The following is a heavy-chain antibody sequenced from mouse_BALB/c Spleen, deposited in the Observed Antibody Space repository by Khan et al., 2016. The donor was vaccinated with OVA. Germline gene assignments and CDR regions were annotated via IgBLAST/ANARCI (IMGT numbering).Heavy chain of an antibody. Sequence: VQLQQSGPELVKPGASVQISCKASGDTFTDYNMHWVKPSPGKSLEWIGYIYPYNGGTGYNQKFKSKATLTVDNSACTAYMELRSLTSEDSAVYYCARSRGPGYDYCFDYWGQGTTLTVSS. D-gene: IGHD2-4*01. CDR3: ARSRGPGYDYCFDY. V-gene: IGHV1S29*02. J-gene: IGHJ2*01. CDR2: IYPYNGGT. CDR1: GDTFTDYN.